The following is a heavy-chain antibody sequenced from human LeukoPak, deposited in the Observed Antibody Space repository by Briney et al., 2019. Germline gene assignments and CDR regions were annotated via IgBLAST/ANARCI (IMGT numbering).Heavy chain of an antibody. Sequence: RGSLRLSCAASGFTFSSYAMSWVRQAPGKGLEWVSAISGSGGSTYYADSVKGRFTISRDNSKNTLYLQMNSLRAEDTAVYYCARGPMVRGAYGMDVWGQGTTVTVSS. V-gene: IGHV3-23*01. D-gene: IGHD3-10*01. J-gene: IGHJ6*02. CDR3: ARGPMVRGAYGMDV. CDR2: ISGSGGST. CDR1: GFTFSSYA.